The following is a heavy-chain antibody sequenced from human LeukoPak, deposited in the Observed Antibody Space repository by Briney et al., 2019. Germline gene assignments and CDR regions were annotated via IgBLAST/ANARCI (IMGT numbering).Heavy chain of an antibody. D-gene: IGHD4-17*01. CDR3: ARATDGDYVPY. CDR2: ISSSSSYI. CDR1: GFTFSSYS. Sequence: GGSLRLSCAASGFTFSSYSMNWVRQAPGKGLEWVSSISSSSSYINYADSVKGRFTISRDNAKNSLYLQMNSLRAEYTAVYYCARATDGDYVPYWGQGTLVTVSS. J-gene: IGHJ4*02. V-gene: IGHV3-21*01.